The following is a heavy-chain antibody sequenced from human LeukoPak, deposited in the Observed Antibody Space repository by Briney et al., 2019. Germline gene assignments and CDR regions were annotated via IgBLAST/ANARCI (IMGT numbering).Heavy chain of an antibody. CDR1: GYTLTELS. D-gene: IGHD3-9*01. Sequence: ASVKVSCKVSGYTLTELSMHWVRQAPGKGLEWMGGFDPEDGETIYAQKFQGRVTMTEDTSTDTAYMELSRLRSDDTAVYYCARGPTGYYSAPDYWGQGTLVTVSS. V-gene: IGHV1-24*01. CDR2: FDPEDGET. J-gene: IGHJ4*02. CDR3: ARGPTGYYSAPDY.